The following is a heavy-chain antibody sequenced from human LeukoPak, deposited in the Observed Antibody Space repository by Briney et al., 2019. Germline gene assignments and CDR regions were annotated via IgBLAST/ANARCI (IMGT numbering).Heavy chain of an antibody. CDR2: IYYSGST. J-gene: IGHJ4*02. Sequence: SETLSLTCTVSGGSISSSSYYWGWIRQPPGKGLEWIGSIYYSGSTYYNPSLKSRVTISVDTSKNQFSLKLSSVTAADTAVYYCASAHLKYYVLDYWGQGTLVTVSS. D-gene: IGHD3-16*01. V-gene: IGHV4-39*07. CDR3: ASAHLKYYVLDY. CDR1: GGSISSSSYY.